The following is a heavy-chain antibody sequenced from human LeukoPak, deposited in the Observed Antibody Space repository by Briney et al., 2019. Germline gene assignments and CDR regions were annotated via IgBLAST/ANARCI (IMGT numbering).Heavy chain of an antibody. CDR2: IIPIFGTA. D-gene: IGHD5-18*01. CDR1: GGTFISYA. CDR3: ARGTVDTAMVYYFDY. V-gene: IGHV1-69*05. Sequence: GASVKVSCKASGGTFISYAISWVRQAPGQGLEWMGGIIPIFGTANYAQKFQGRVTITTDESTSTAYMELSSLRSEDTAVYYCARGTVDTAMVYYFDYWGQGTLVTVSS. J-gene: IGHJ4*02.